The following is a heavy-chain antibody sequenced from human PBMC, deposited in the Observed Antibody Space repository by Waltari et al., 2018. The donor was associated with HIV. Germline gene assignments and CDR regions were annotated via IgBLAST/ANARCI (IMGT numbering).Heavy chain of an antibody. CDR2: IDYSGTT. CDR1: GVSLNGYY. J-gene: IGHJ2*01. Sequence: QVQLQQWGAGLLKPAETLSLTCAVYGVSLNGYYWSWIRQPPGKGLEWIGDIDYSGTTSYNPSLRGRVTISRDTSKNQFSLNMTSLTAADTSVYYCARWAEQANWYFDLWGRGNLVTVSP. D-gene: IGHD5-12*01. V-gene: IGHV4-34*02. CDR3: ARWAEQANWYFDL.